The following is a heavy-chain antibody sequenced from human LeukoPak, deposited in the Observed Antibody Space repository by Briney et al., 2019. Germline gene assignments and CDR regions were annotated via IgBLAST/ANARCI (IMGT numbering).Heavy chain of an antibody. CDR2: IKQDGSEK. D-gene: IGHD2-2*01. CDR1: GFTFSSYW. CDR3: ARDYCCSSTSARGPYYYYYYMDV. J-gene: IGHJ6*03. V-gene: IGHV3-7*01. Sequence: GGSLRLSCAASGFTFSSYWMSWVRQAPGKGLEWVANIKQDGSEKYYVDSVKGRFTISRDNAKNSLYLQMNSLRAEDTAVYYCARDYCCSSTSARGPYYYYYYMDVWGKGTTVTVSS.